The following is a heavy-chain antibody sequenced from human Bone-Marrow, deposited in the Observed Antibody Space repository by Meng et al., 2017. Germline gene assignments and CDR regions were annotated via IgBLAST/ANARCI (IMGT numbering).Heavy chain of an antibody. D-gene: IGHD3-9*01. CDR2: ISASLVNI. J-gene: IGHJ4*02. CDR1: GFSFSDYG. V-gene: IGHV3-23*01. CDR3: AKMFVAVAGYFQY. Sequence: GESLKISCAASGFSFSDYGMSWVRQVPGKGLEWVSTISASLVNIYYADSVKGRFTISRDSSRNTLFLQMNGLRAEDTAVYYCAKMFVAVAGYFQYWGQGARVTVDS.